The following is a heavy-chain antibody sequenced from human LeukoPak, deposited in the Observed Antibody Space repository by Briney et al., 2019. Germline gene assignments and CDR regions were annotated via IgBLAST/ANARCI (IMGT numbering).Heavy chain of an antibody. Sequence: SVKVSCKASGGTFSSYAISWVRQAPGQGLEWMGRIIPIFGTANYAQKFQGRVTITTDESTSTAYTELSSLRSEDTAVYYCARGLRYYYDSSGYYYDGSQDAFDIWGQGTMVTVSS. CDR3: ARGLRYYYDSSGYYYDGSQDAFDI. D-gene: IGHD3-22*01. CDR1: GGTFSSYA. V-gene: IGHV1-69*05. CDR2: IIPIFGTA. J-gene: IGHJ3*02.